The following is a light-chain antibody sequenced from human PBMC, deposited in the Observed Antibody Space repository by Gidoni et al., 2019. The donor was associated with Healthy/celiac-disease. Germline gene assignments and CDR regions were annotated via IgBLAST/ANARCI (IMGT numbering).Light chain of an antibody. CDR2: GAS. CDR3: QQYGSSRT. J-gene: IGKJ1*01. V-gene: IGKV3-20*01. CDR1: QSVSSSY. Sequence: ELVFTQSPGTLSLSPGERATLSCRASQSVSSSYFAWYQQKPGQAPRLRIYGASSRAPSIPDRFSGSGSGTDFTLTISRLEPEDFAVYYCQQYGSSRTFGQGTKVEIK.